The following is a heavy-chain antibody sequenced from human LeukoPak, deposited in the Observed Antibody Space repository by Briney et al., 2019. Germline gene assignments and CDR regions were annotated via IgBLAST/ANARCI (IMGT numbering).Heavy chain of an antibody. D-gene: IGHD6-13*01. J-gene: IGHJ4*02. V-gene: IGHV1-2*02. CDR1: GYTFTGYY. Sequence: ASVKVSCKASGYTFTGYYMHWVRQAPGQGLERMGWINPNSGGTNYAQKFQGRVTMTRDTSISTAYMELSRLRSDDTAVYYCARAQQQLVRKGKVFDYWGQGTLVTVSS. CDR3: ARAQQQLVRKGKVFDY. CDR2: INPNSGGT.